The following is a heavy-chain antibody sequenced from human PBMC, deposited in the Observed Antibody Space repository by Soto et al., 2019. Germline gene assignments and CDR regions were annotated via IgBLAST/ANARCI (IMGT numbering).Heavy chain of an antibody. Sequence: QVHLVQSGAEVKKPGASVKVSCQGSGYAFTTYGITWVRQAPGQGLEWMGWISAHNGNTNYAQKLQGRVTVTRDTSTSTAYIELRSLRYDDTAVYYCARERYGDYWGQGDLVTVSS. CDR2: ISAHNGNT. CDR3: ARERYGDY. J-gene: IGHJ4*02. CDR1: GYAFTTYG. D-gene: IGHD1-1*01. V-gene: IGHV1-18*01.